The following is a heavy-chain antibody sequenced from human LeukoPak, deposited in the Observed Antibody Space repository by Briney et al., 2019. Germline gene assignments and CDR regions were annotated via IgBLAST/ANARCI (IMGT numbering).Heavy chain of an antibody. V-gene: IGHV3-23*01. CDR3: ARSLGCTGYTCSPTWGYYYYAMDV. Sequence: GGSLRLSRVASGFTLGTHALSWVRRTPARGLGWVAAISGAGDTTYYADSVKGRFTISRDTSWNALYLQMNSLRADDTAVYYCARSLGCTGYTCSPTWGYYYYAMDVWGRGTTVTVSS. CDR1: GFTLGTHA. J-gene: IGHJ6*02. D-gene: IGHD3/OR15-3a*01. CDR2: ISGAGDTT.